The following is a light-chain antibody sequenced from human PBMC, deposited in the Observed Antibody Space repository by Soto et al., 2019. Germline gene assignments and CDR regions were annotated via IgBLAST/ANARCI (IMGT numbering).Light chain of an antibody. V-gene: IGLV1-47*01. CDR1: SSNIGRNY. Sequence: QSVLTQPPSASGTPGQGVTISCSGSSSNIGRNYVYWYQQLPGTAPKLLIYRNNQRPSGVPDRFSGSKSGTSASLAISGLRSEDEADYYCAAWDDSLSALYVFGTGTKVTVL. CDR2: RNN. CDR3: AAWDDSLSALYV. J-gene: IGLJ1*01.